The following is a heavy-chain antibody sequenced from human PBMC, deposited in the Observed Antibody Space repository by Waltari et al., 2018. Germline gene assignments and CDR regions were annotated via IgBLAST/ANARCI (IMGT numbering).Heavy chain of an antibody. J-gene: IGHJ4*02. V-gene: IGHV4-4*07. D-gene: IGHD2-15*01. CDR3: ARQATSWSGFDY. CDR1: GGSLSSPW. CDR2: IYISGTT. Sequence: QLQESGPRLVKPSETLSLTCSVSGGSLSSPWWSGIRQPAGKGLEWIGRIYISGTTNKNPSLESRITVSLDTPKNQFSLKLTSVSATDTAVYYCARQATSWSGFDYWGPGIQVTVSS.